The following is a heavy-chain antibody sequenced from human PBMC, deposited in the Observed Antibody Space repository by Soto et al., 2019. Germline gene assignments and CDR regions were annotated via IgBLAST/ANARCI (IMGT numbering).Heavy chain of an antibody. D-gene: IGHD1-26*01. CDR1: GFTFSSYG. J-gene: IGHJ4*02. CDR2: IWYDGSNK. CDR3: ARDLSGSWGSFDY. Sequence: QVQLVESGGGVVQPGRSLRLSCAASGFTFSSYGMHWVRQAPGKGLEWVAVIWYDGSNKYYADSVKGRFTISRDNSKNTLYLQMNSLRAEDTAVYYFARDLSGSWGSFDYWGQGTLVTVSA. V-gene: IGHV3-33*01.